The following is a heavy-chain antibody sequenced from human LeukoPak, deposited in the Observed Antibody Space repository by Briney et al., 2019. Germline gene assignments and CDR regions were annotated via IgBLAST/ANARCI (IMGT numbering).Heavy chain of an antibody. CDR2: IWYDGSKT. D-gene: IGHD2-21*01. CDR3: ARERAPYYFGY. Sequence: QPGGSLRLSCAASGFNFSNYGMHWVRQGPGKGLEWVAVIWYDGSKTYYADSVKGRFTISRVQSKNTLYLQMDGLRAEDTAVYYCARERAPYYFGYWGQGTLVTVS. J-gene: IGHJ4*02. CDR1: GFNFSNYG. V-gene: IGHV3-33*01.